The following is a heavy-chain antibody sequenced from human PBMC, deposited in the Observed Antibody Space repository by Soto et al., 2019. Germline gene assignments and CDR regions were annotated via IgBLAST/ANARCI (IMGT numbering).Heavy chain of an antibody. V-gene: IGHV4-39*01. J-gene: IGHJ4*02. CDR2: NYYSGST. D-gene: IGHD6-19*01. Sequence: PSETLSLTCTVSGGSISSSSYYWGWIRQPPGKGLEWIGSNYYSGSTYYNPPLKSRVTISVDTSKNQFSLKLSSVTAADTAVYYCARHRRQSSGWYYFDYWGQGTLVTVSS. CDR1: GGSISSSSYY. CDR3: ARHRRQSSGWYYFDY.